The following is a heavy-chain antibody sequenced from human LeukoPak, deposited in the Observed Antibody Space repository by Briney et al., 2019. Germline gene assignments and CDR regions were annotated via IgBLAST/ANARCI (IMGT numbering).Heavy chain of an antibody. Sequence: ASVKVSCKASGDTITTYYMHWVRQAPGQGLEWMGWINPNSGGTNYAQKLQGRVTMTRDTSISTAYMELSRLRSDDTAVYYCARDLSSSSSFAYWGQGTLVTVSS. CDR3: ARDLSSSSSFAY. J-gene: IGHJ4*02. D-gene: IGHD6-13*01. V-gene: IGHV1-2*02. CDR1: GDTITTYY. CDR2: INPNSGGT.